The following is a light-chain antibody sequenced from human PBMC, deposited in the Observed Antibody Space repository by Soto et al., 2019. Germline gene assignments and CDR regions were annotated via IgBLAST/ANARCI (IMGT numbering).Light chain of an antibody. Sequence: QSVLTQPASVSGSPGQSITTSCTGTSSDVGAYDYVSWYQQHPDKAPKLMIYEVSNRPSGVSNRFSDSKSVNTATLTISGLQADDEADYYCSSYTSSSTRVFGTGTKVTVL. CDR3: SSYTSSSTRV. V-gene: IGLV2-14*03. CDR2: EVS. CDR1: SSDVGAYDY. J-gene: IGLJ1*01.